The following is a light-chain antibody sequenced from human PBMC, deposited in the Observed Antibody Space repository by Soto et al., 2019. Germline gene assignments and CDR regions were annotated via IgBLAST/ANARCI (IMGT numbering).Light chain of an antibody. V-gene: IGKV3-20*01. CDR2: DAS. CDR1: QSVNSY. Sequence: EIVLTQSPGTLSLSPGERATLSCRASQSVNSYLAWYQKKPGQAPRLLIYDASIRVTGIPDRFSGSGSGTDFTLTISRLEPEDFSVYYCQQYGSSLPFGGGTKVEIK. J-gene: IGKJ4*01. CDR3: QQYGSSLP.